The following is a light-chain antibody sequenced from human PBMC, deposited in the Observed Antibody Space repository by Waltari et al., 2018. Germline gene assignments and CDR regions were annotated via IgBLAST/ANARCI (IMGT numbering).Light chain of an antibody. CDR2: VNNDGSH. CDR3: KTWGTGIWV. Sequence: QLVLTQSSSASASLGASVKLTCTLSSGHSTYAIAWHQQQPEKGPRFLMKVNNDGSHNKGDGIPDRFSGSRSGAERYLTSSSLQSEDEADYYCKTWGTGIWVFGGGTKLSVL. CDR1: SGHSTYA. V-gene: IGLV4-69*01. J-gene: IGLJ3*02.